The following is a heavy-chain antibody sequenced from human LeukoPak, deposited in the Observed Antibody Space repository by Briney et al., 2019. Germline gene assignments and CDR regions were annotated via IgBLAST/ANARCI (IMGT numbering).Heavy chain of an antibody. J-gene: IGHJ3*02. V-gene: IGHV3-23*01. CDR2: ISGSGGST. CDR3: ATTTHDYGDYAEAFDI. Sequence: AGGSLRLSCAASGFTFSSYAMSWVRQAPGKGLEWVSAISGSGGSTYYADSVKGRFTISRDNSKNTLYLQMNSLRAEDTAVYYRATTTHDYGDYAEAFDIWGQGTMVTVSS. CDR1: GFTFSSYA. D-gene: IGHD4-17*01.